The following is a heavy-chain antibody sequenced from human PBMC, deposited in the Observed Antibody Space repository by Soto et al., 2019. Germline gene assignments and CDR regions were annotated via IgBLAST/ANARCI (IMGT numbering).Heavy chain of an antibody. CDR3: ARGIAVAGDY. D-gene: IGHD6-19*01. CDR2: IYYSGST. Sequence: QVQLQESGPGLVKPSETLSLTCTVSGGSISSYYWSWIRQPPGKGLEWIGYIYYSGSTNYNPSLKSRVTISVDTSKNQFSLKLSSVTAADTAVYYCARGIAVAGDYWGQGTLVTVSS. CDR1: GGSISSYY. J-gene: IGHJ4*02. V-gene: IGHV4-59*01.